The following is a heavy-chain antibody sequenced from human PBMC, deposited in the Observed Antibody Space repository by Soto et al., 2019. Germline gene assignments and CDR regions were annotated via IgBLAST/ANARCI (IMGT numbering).Heavy chain of an antibody. Sequence: QVQLVESGGGVVQPGRSLRLSCAASGFTFSSYGMHWVRQAPGKGLEWVAVIWYDGSNKYYADSVKGRFTISRDNSKNTLYLQMNSLRAEDTAVYYCARDQGVGWFDPCGQGTLVTVSS. CDR1: GFTFSSYG. D-gene: IGHD3-16*01. CDR2: IWYDGSNK. CDR3: ARDQGVGWFDP. J-gene: IGHJ5*02. V-gene: IGHV3-33*01.